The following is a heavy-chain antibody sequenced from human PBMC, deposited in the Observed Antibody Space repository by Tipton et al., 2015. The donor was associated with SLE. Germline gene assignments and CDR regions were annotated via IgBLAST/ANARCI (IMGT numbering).Heavy chain of an antibody. D-gene: IGHD3-22*01. CDR3: ARLGNYDSSGYLDY. V-gene: IGHV3-7*01. CDR1: GFTFSSYW. Sequence: VQLVQSGGGLVQPGGSLRLSCAASGFTFSSYWMSWVRQAPGKGLEWVANIKQDGSEKYYVDSVKGRFTISRDNAKNSLYLQMNSLRAEDTAVYYCARLGNYDSSGYLDYWGQGTLVTVSS. J-gene: IGHJ4*02. CDR2: IKQDGSEK.